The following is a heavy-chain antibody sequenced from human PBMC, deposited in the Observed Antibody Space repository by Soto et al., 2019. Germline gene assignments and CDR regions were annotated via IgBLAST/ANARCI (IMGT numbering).Heavy chain of an antibody. CDR3: VKGARTYDS. J-gene: IGHJ5*01. CDR1: GGSISSYY. Sequence: SETLSLTCTVSGGSISSYYWSWIRQPPGKGLEWIGYIYYSGSTNYNPSLKSRVTISVDTSKNQFSLKLRSVTAADTAVYYCVKGARTYDSCGQGILVTVSS. V-gene: IGHV4-59*01. D-gene: IGHD6-6*01. CDR2: IYYSGST.